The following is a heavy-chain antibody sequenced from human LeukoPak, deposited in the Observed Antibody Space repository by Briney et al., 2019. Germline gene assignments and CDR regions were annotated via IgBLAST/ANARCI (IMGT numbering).Heavy chain of an antibody. D-gene: IGHD4/OR15-4a*01. J-gene: IGHJ4*02. Sequence: SETLSLTCTVSGASMSSSTYYWGWIRQPPGKGLEWIGSMYYSGSTYYNTSLKSRVTISVDTSKNQFSLKLSSVTAADTAVYYCARGSNALTSPLYFDYWGQGTLVTVSS. V-gene: IGHV4-39*01. CDR2: MYYSGST. CDR3: ARGSNALTSPLYFDY. CDR1: GASMSSSTYY.